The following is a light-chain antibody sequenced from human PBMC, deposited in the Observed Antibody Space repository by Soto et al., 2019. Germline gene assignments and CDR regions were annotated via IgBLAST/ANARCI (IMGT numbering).Light chain of an antibody. CDR1: QSVSSF. CDR3: QQRSSWPLT. Sequence: EIVLTQSPATLALSPGERATLSCRASQSVSSFLAWYQQKPGQAPRLLIYDASKRATGISARFSGSGSGTDFPLTISSLEPEDFAVYYCQQRSSWPLTFGGGTKVEIK. CDR2: DAS. V-gene: IGKV3-11*01. J-gene: IGKJ4*01.